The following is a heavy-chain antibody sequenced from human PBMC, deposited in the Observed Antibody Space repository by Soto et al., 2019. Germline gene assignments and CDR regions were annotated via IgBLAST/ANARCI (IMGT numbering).Heavy chain of an antibody. CDR3: ARAPRSQLWELVPSNVDY. CDR1: GFTFSSYS. Sequence: EVQLVESGGGLAKPGGSLRLSCAASGFTFSSYSLNWVLQAPENGLEWVSSISSSSSYIYYAASVKGRFTSSRDNAKNSLYLQMNSRRAEETAVYYCARAPRSQLWELVPSNVDYWGQGTLVTVSS. CDR2: ISSSSSYI. J-gene: IGHJ4*02. D-gene: IGHD1-26*01. V-gene: IGHV3-21*01.